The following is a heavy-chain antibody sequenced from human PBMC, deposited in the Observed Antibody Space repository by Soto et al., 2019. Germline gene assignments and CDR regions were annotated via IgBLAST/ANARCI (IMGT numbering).Heavy chain of an antibody. CDR2: IYHSGST. J-gene: IGHJ6*02. CDR1: GGSISSSNW. D-gene: IGHD3-10*01. CDR3: ARAGRGSGYGMDV. Sequence: LALTCAVSGGSISSSNWWSWVRQPPGKGLEWIGEIYHSGSTNYNPSLKSRVTISVDKSKNQFSLKLSSVTAADTAVYYCARAGRGSGYGMDVWGQGTTVTVSS. V-gene: IGHV4-4*02.